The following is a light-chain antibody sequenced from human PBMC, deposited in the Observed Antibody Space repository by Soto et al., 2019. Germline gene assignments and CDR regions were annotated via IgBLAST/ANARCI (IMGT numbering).Light chain of an antibody. CDR1: ASNIGSKS. V-gene: IGLV1-44*01. Sequence: QSGLTQPPSASGTPGQRVTISCSGSASNIGSKSVNWYQQFPGTAPKLLIYSSIYRPSGVPARMSASKSGTSASLAISGLQSEDEADYFCVVWDDTAAAYVFGPAPQVTLL. CDR3: VVWDDTAAAYV. J-gene: IGLJ1*01. CDR2: SSI.